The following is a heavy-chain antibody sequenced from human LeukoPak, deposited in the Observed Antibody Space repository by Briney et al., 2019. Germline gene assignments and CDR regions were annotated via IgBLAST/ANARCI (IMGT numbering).Heavy chain of an antibody. J-gene: IGHJ4*02. D-gene: IGHD3-3*02. CDR3: AKESIFGVVLTN. CDR2: IRSKANSYAT. Sequence: GGSLRLSCAASGFTFSGSAMYWVRQASGKGLEWVGRIRSKANSYATAYAASVKGRFTISRDDSKNTAYLQMNSLRAEDTAVYYCAKESIFGVVLTNWGQGTLVTVSS. V-gene: IGHV3-73*01. CDR1: GFTFSGSA.